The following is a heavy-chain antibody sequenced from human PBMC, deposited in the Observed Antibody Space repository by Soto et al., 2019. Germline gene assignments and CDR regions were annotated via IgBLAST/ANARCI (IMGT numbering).Heavy chain of an antibody. CDR1: GFTVSSYA. Sequence: EVQLVESGGGLVQPGGSLRLSCSASGFTVSSYAMHWVRQAPGKGLEYVSAISSNGGSTYYADSVKGRFTISRDNSKNTLYLPMSSLRAEDTAVYYCVKGTSGSYYDFDYWGQGTLVTVSS. V-gene: IGHV3-64D*06. J-gene: IGHJ4*02. D-gene: IGHD1-26*01. CDR3: VKGTSGSYYDFDY. CDR2: ISSNGGST.